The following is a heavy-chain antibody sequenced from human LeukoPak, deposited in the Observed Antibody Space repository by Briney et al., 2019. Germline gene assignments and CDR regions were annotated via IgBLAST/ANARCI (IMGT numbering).Heavy chain of an antibody. CDR1: GFTFNNYA. Sequence: GGSLRLSCAASGFTFNNYAMSWVRQAPGKGLEWVSGITGSGASTYYADSVKGRFTISRDNSKNTLFLQMNSLRADDTAIFYCARLHYDFWSGYYTWGQGTLVTVSS. J-gene: IGHJ4*02. D-gene: IGHD3-3*01. V-gene: IGHV3-23*01. CDR3: ARLHYDFWSGYYT. CDR2: ITGSGAST.